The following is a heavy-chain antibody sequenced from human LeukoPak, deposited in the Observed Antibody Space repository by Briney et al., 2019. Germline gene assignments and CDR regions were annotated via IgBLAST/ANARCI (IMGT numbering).Heavy chain of an antibody. V-gene: IGHV3-30*19. D-gene: IGHD3-22*01. CDR1: GFTFSSYG. CDR2: ISYDGSNK. J-gene: IGHJ4*02. CDR3: AREGYDSSGYYYYFDY. Sequence: GGSLRLSCAASGFTFSSYGMHWVRQAPGKGLEWVAVISYDGSNKYYADSVKGRFTISRDNSKNTLYLQMNSLRAEDTAVYYCAREGYDSSGYYYYFDYWGQGTLVTVSS.